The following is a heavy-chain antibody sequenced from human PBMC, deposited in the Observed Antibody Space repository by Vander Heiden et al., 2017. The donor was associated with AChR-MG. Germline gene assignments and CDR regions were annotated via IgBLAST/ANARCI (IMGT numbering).Heavy chain of an antibody. D-gene: IGHD2-2*01. CDR3: ARDPSIVVVPAGDSYYYYGMDV. V-gene: IGHV6-1*01. Sequence: QVQLQQSGPGLVKPSQTPSLTCAISGDSVSSHSAAWNWIRQSPSRGLEWLGRTYYRSKWYNDYAVSVKSRITINPDTSKNQFSLQLNSVTPEDTAVYYCARDPSIVVVPAGDSYYYYGMDVWGQGTTVTVSS. CDR1: GDSVSSHSAA. CDR2: TYYRSKWYN. J-gene: IGHJ6*02.